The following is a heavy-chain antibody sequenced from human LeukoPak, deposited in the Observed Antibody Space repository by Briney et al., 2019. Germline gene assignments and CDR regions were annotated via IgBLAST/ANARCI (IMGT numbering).Heavy chain of an antibody. CDR1: GGSISSYY. V-gene: IGHV4-59*12. D-gene: IGHD3-22*01. CDR2: IYYSGST. CDR3: ARSTITMIVVVEAFDI. J-gene: IGHJ3*02. Sequence: PSETLSLTCTVSGGSISSYYWSWIRQPPGKGLEWIGYIYYSGSTNYNPSLKSRVTISVDTSKNQFSLKLSSVTAADTAVYYCARSTITMIVVVEAFDIWGQGTMVTVSS.